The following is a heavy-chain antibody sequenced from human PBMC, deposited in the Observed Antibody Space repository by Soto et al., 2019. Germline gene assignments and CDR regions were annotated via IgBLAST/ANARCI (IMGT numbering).Heavy chain of an antibody. D-gene: IGHD4-17*01. CDR3: TSYLSLVRFFDY. CDR1: GFTFGDYA. Sequence: EVQVVESGGGLVQPGRSLRLSCTASGFTFGDYAMSWFRQAPGKGLEWVGLIRSKAYGGTTDYAASVKGRFTISRDDSKSSSYLQMNSLKTEDTAVYYCTSYLSLVRFFDYWGQGTLVTVSS. J-gene: IGHJ4*02. CDR2: IRSKAYGGTT. V-gene: IGHV3-49*03.